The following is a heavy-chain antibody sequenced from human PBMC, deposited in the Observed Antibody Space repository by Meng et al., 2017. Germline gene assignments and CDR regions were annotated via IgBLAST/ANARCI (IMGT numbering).Heavy chain of an antibody. CDR2: ISYDGSNK. CDR1: GFTFSSYA. J-gene: IGHJ3*02. Sequence: QVQLVGSGGGVVQPGRSLRLSCAASGFTFSSYAMHWVRQAPGKGLEWVAVISYDGSNKYYADSVKGRFTISRDNSKNTLYLQMNSLRAEDTAVYYCALVGARWSRAFDIWGQGTMVTVSS. CDR3: ALVGARWSRAFDI. D-gene: IGHD1-26*01. V-gene: IGHV3-30*04.